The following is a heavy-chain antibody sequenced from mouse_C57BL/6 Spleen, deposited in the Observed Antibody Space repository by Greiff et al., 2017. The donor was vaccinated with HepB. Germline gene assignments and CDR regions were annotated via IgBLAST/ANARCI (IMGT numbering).Heavy chain of an antibody. J-gene: IGHJ1*03. Sequence: DVQLVESGGGLVKPGGSLKLSCAASGFTFSSYAMSWVRQTPEKRLEWVATISDGGSYTYYPDNVKGRFTISRDNAKNNLYLQMSHLKSEDTAMYDCAREGVKGYFDVWGTGTTVTVSS. V-gene: IGHV5-4*01. CDR2: ISDGGSYT. CDR3: AREGVKGYFDV. CDR1: GFTFSSYA.